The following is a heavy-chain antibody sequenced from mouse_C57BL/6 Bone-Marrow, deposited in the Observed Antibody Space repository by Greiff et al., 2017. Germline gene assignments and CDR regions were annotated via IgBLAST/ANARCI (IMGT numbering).Heavy chain of an antibody. J-gene: IGHJ2*01. CDR2: FHPNSGSI. V-gene: IGHV1-64*01. Sequence: VQLQQSGAELARPGASVKLSCKASGYTFTSYWMHWVKQRSGQGLEWIGMFHPNSGSINYNEKFKSKATLTVDKSSSTAYMQLSSLTSEDSAVYYCARRNYGNFYFDYWGQGTTLTVSS. CDR3: ARRNYGNFYFDY. D-gene: IGHD2-1*01. CDR1: GYTFTSYW.